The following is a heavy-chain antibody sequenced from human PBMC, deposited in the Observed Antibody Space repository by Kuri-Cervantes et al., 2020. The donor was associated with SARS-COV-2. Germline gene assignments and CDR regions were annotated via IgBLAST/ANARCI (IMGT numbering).Heavy chain of an antibody. CDR1: GFTFSSYE. CDR2: ISSSGSTI. Sequence: GESLKISCAASGFTFSSYEMNWVRQAPGKGLEWVSYISSSGSTIYYADSVKGRFTISRDNSKNTLYLQMNSLRAEDTAVYYCAKFAKVLLWFGDHYYFDYWGQGTLVTVSS. V-gene: IGHV3-48*03. CDR3: AKFAKVLLWFGDHYYFDY. D-gene: IGHD3-10*01. J-gene: IGHJ4*02.